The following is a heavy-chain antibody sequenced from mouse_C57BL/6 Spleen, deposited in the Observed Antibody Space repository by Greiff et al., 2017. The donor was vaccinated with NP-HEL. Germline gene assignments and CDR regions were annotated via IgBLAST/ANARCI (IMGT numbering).Heavy chain of an antibody. CDR2: IDPETGGT. CDR1: GYTFTDYE. Sequence: VKLQESGAELVRPGASVTLSCKASGYTFTDYEMHWVKQTPVHGLEWIGAIDPETGGTAYNQKFKGKAILTADKSSSTAYMELRSLTSEDSAVYYCTRTLSFDYWGQGTTLTVSS. J-gene: IGHJ2*01. CDR3: TRTLSFDY. V-gene: IGHV1-15*01.